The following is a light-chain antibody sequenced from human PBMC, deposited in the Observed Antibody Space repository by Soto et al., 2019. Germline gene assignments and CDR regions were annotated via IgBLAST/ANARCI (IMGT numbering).Light chain of an antibody. J-gene: IGKJ5*01. CDR1: QDIRGA. Sequence: IQLTQSPSSLSASVGDRVTITCRASQDIRGALAWYQQKPGKAPKLLIYDVSSLQSGVPSRISGSGSGTDVTLASSSLQPEDFATYYCQQFNTYAITFGQGTRLEIK. CDR2: DVS. V-gene: IGKV1-13*02. CDR3: QQFNTYAIT.